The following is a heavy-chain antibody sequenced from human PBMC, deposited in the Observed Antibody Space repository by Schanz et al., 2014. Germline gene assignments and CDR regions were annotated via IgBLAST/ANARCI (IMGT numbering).Heavy chain of an antibody. CDR3: ARLNYDSSGYPYYYGMDV. Sequence: QVQLQESGPGLVKPSETLSLTCSVSGGSIRNYYWNWIRQPPGKGVEWIGYIHYSGSTNYNPSLGRRVAMSVDPPKNQFSRKLSSVTAADTAVYYCARLNYDSSGYPYYYGMDVWGQGTTVTVSS. CDR2: IHYSGST. V-gene: IGHV4-59*08. CDR1: GGSIRNYY. J-gene: IGHJ6*02. D-gene: IGHD3-22*01.